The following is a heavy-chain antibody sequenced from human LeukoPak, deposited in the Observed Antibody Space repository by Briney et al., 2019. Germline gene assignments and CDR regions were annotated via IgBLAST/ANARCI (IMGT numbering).Heavy chain of an antibody. J-gene: IGHJ5*02. CDR2: IYYSGIT. CDR1: GGSISSDY. D-gene: IGHD6-13*01. V-gene: IGHV4-59*01. Sequence: SETLSLTCTVSGGSISSDYWSWLRQPPRKGLEWIGYIYYSGITNYNPSLKSRVTISVNTSKHQFSLKLSSVTAADTAVYYCARASRGYSSSWYVWFDPWGQGTLVTVSS. CDR3: ARASRGYSSSWYVWFDP.